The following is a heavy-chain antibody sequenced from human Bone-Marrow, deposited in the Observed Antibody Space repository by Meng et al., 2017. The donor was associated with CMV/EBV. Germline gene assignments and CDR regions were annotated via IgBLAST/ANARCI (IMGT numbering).Heavy chain of an antibody. CDR1: GYTFTSYG. Sequence: ASVKVSCKASGYTFTSYGISWVRQAPGQGLEWMGWISAYNGNTNYAQKLQGRVTMTTDTSTSTAYMELRSLRSDDTAVYYCAREDCSSTSCYEYYYYGMDVWGQGTTVTFSS. V-gene: IGHV1-18*01. CDR3: AREDCSSTSCYEYYYYGMDV. J-gene: IGHJ6*02. CDR2: ISAYNGNT. D-gene: IGHD2-2*01.